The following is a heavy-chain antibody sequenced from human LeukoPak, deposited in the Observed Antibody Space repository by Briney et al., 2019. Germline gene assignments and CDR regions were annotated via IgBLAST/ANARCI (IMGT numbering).Heavy chain of an antibody. Sequence: ASVTVSCKSSGYTFTSYYMHWVRQAPGQGLEWMGIINPSGGSTSYAQKFQGRVTMTRDTSTSTVYMELSSLRSEDTAVYYCARAQRSYPTYYYDSSGYYDYWGQGTLVTVSS. CDR3: ARAQRSYPTYYYDSSGYYDY. V-gene: IGHV1-46*01. J-gene: IGHJ4*02. CDR1: GYTFTSYY. D-gene: IGHD3-22*01. CDR2: INPSGGST.